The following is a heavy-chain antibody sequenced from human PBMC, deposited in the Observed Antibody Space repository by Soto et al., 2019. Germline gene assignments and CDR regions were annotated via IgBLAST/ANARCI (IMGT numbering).Heavy chain of an antibody. D-gene: IGHD5-18*01. V-gene: IGHV4-59*08. CDR1: GGSISSYY. CDR3: ARQKSSYGPLGYYYDYKDV. Sequence: KASETLSLTCTVSGGSISSYYWSWIRQPPGKGLEWIGYIYYSGSTNYNPSLKSRVTISVDTSKNQFSLKLSSVTAADTAVYYCARQKSSYGPLGYYYDYKDVWGKGTTVTVSS. J-gene: IGHJ6*03. CDR2: IYYSGST.